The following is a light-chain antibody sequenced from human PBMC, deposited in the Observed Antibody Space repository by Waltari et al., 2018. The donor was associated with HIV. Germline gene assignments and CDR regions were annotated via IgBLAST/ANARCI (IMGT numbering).Light chain of an antibody. J-gene: IGLJ2*01. CDR2: GVT. CDR3: SSYAGPNHLL. V-gene: IGLV2-8*01. Sequence: QSALTQPPSASGSPGQSVTFSCTGTSSDVGAYNFVSWYQQHPGKAPKLIIYGVTRRPSGVPDRFSGSKSGNTASLTVSGLQADDEADYYCSSYAGPNHLLFGGGTKLTVL. CDR1: SSDVGAYNF.